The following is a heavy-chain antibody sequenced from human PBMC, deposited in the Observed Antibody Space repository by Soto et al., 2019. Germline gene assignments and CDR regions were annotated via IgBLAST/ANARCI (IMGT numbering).Heavy chain of an antibody. Sequence: SQTLSLTCAISGDSVSSNTAAWNWIRSSPSRGLEWLGRTYYRSNWRHDYAVSVKSRITVNPDTSKNHFSLQLNSVTPDDTAVYYCARGVAGSGFDLWGQGTMVTVYS. CDR3: ARGVAGSGFDL. J-gene: IGHJ4*02. CDR2: TYYRSNWRH. V-gene: IGHV6-1*01. D-gene: IGHD6-19*01. CDR1: GDSVSSNTAA.